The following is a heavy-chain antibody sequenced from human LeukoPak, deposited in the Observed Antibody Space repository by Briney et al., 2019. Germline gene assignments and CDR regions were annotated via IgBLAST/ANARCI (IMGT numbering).Heavy chain of an antibody. CDR1: GFTFSGRW. CDR3: AVSDWFDP. Sequence: PGGSLRLSCAASGFTFSGRWMHWVRQAPGKGLVWVSRMNSDASVTVYADSVKGRFTISRDNAKNTLYLQMNSLRAEDTAVYYCAVSDWFDPWGQGTLVTVSS. CDR2: MNSDASVT. V-gene: IGHV3-74*01. J-gene: IGHJ5*02. D-gene: IGHD5/OR15-5a*01.